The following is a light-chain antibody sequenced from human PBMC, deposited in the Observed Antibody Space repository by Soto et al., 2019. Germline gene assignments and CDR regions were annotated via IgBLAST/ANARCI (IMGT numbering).Light chain of an antibody. V-gene: IGLV2-8*01. Sequence: QSALTQPPSASGSPGQSVTISCTGTSGDVGGYDYVSWYQQHPGKAPKLMIYDVTKRPSGVPDRFSGSKSGNTASLTVSGLQAEDEADYYCSSFGVSNNVFGTGTQLTVL. CDR2: DVT. J-gene: IGLJ1*01. CDR1: SGDVGGYDY. CDR3: SSFGVSNNV.